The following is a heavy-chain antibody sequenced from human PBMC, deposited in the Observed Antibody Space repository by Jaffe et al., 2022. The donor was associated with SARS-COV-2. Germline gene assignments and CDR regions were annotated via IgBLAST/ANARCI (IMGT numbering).Heavy chain of an antibody. Sequence: QVQLQESGPGLVKPSQTLSLTCTVSGGSISSGSYYWSWIRQPAGKGLEWIGRIYTSGSTNYNPSLKSRVTISVDTSKNQFSLKLSSVTAADTAVYYCARGSTGRVRPGKNYYYYYGMDVWGQGTTVTVSS. J-gene: IGHJ6*02. V-gene: IGHV4-61*02. CDR3: ARGSTGRVRPGKNYYYYYGMDV. CDR1: GGSISSGSYY. D-gene: IGHD3-10*01. CDR2: IYTSGST.